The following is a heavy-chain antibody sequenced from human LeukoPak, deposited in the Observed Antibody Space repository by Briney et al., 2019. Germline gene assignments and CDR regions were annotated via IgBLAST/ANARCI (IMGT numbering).Heavy chain of an antibody. V-gene: IGHV3-30*03. Sequence: GGSLRLSCAASGFTFSSYGMHWVRQAPGKGLEWVAVISYDGSNKYYADSVKGRFTISRDNSKNTLYLQMNSLRAEDTAVYYCASGTYYYDSSGYSGDYFDYWGQGTLVTVSS. D-gene: IGHD3-22*01. CDR2: ISYDGSNK. J-gene: IGHJ4*02. CDR1: GFTFSSYG. CDR3: ASGTYYYDSSGYSGDYFDY.